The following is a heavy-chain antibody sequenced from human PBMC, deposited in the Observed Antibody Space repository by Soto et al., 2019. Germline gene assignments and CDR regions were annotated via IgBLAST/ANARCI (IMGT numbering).Heavy chain of an antibody. CDR2: ISGSGGST. V-gene: IGHV3-23*01. CDR1: GFTFSSTA. CDR3: AKDNIPRINMIVVVINPFDN. D-gene: IGHD3-22*01. J-gene: IGHJ4*02. Sequence: EVQLLESGGGLVQPGGSLRLSCAASGFTFSSTAMSWVLQAPGKGLEWVSAISGSGGSTYYADSVKGRFTISRDNSKNTLYLQMSSLRAEDTLVYYCAKDNIPRINMIVVVINPFDNWVQGTMVTVSS.